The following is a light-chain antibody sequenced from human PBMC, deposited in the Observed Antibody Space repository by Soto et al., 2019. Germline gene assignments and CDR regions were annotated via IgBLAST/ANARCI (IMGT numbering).Light chain of an antibody. CDR1: SSDVGGYNY. Sequence: QSVLTQPASVSGSPGQSITISCTGTSSDVGGYNYVSWYQQHPGKAHKLMIYDVTNRPSGVSNRFSGSKSGNTASLTISGFHAEDEADYYCSSYTCSSTPLVFGGGTKVTVL. CDR3: SSYTCSSTPLV. V-gene: IGLV2-14*01. CDR2: DVT. J-gene: IGLJ3*02.